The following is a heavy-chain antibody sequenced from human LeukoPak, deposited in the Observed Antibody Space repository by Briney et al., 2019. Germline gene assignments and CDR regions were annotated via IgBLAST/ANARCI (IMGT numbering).Heavy chain of an antibody. V-gene: IGHV4-38-2*01. D-gene: IGHD2-2*01. Sequence: PSETLSLTCAVYGGSFSGYYWGWIRQPPGKGLEWIGSIYHSGRTFYNPSLKSRVTISVDTSKNQFSLKLTSVTAADTAVYYCARSDEGYCGSTSCYAGGREFDPWGQGTLVTVSS. CDR2: IYHSGRT. J-gene: IGHJ5*02. CDR3: ARSDEGYCGSTSCYAGGREFDP. CDR1: GGSFSGYY.